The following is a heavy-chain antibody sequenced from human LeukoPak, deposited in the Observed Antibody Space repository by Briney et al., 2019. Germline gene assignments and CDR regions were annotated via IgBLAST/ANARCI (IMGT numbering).Heavy chain of an antibody. V-gene: IGHV4-39*01. J-gene: IGHJ4*02. D-gene: IGHD6-19*01. CDR1: GGSISSSSYY. Sequence: PSETLSLTCTVSGGSISSSSYYWGWIRHPPGKGLEWIGSIYYSGSTYYNPSLKSRVTISVDTSKNQFSLKLSSVTAADTAVYYCARHGSYSSGWYPYYFDYWGQGTLVTVSS. CDR3: ARHGSYSSGWYPYYFDY. CDR2: IYYSGST.